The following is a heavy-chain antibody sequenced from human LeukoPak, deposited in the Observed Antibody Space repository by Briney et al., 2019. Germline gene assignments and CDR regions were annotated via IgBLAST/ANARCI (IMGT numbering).Heavy chain of an antibody. D-gene: IGHD6-19*01. V-gene: IGHV3-11*03. CDR1: GFTFNRHA. CDR2: ISNSGSYT. CDR3: ARSRGAGPGAYFDY. J-gene: IGHJ4*02. Sequence: GGSLRLSCAASGFTFNRHAMTWVRQAPGKGLEWVSYISNSGSYTNYADSVKGRFTISRDNAKNSLYLQMNSLRAEDTAVYYCARSRGAGPGAYFDYWGQGTLITVSS.